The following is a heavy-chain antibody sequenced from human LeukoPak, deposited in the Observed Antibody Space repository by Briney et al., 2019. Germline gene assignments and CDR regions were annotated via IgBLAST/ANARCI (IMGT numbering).Heavy chain of an antibody. CDR1: GFTFSSYS. CDR2: ISSSSSYI. Sequence: KAGGSLRLSCAASGFTFSSYSMNWVRQAPGKGLEWVSSISSSSSYIYYADSVKGRFTISRDNAKNSLYLQMNSLRAEDTAVYYCARAGYDFWSGHFDPWGQGTLVTVSS. V-gene: IGHV3-21*01. CDR3: ARAGYDFWSGHFDP. D-gene: IGHD3-3*01. J-gene: IGHJ5*02.